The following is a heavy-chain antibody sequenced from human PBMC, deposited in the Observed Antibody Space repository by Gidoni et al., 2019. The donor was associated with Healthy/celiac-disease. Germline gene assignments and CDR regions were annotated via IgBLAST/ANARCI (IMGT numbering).Heavy chain of an antibody. Sequence: QVQLVQSGAEVKKPGSSVKVSCKASGATFSSYAISWVRQAPGQGLEWMGGIIPIFGTANYAQKFQGRVTITADESTSTAYMELSSLRSEDTAVYYCAREEPMTTVTTGYYYYGMDVWGQGTTVTVSS. J-gene: IGHJ6*02. D-gene: IGHD4-4*01. CDR2: IIPIFGTA. CDR1: GATFSSYA. V-gene: IGHV1-69*01. CDR3: AREEPMTTVTTGYYYYGMDV.